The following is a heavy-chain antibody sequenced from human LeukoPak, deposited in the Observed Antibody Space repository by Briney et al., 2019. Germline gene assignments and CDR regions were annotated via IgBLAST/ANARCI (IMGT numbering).Heavy chain of an antibody. CDR2: IKSKTAGGTT. CDR1: GFTFSDYW. Sequence: GSLRLSCAASGFTFSDYWMNWVRQAPGKGLEWVGRIKSKTAGGTTDYAAPVKGRFTISRDDSKNMVYLQLNSLKTEDTGVYYCARDWYHAFDFWGQGTMVTVSS. CDR3: ARDWYHAFDF. J-gene: IGHJ3*01. D-gene: IGHD3-9*01. V-gene: IGHV3-15*07.